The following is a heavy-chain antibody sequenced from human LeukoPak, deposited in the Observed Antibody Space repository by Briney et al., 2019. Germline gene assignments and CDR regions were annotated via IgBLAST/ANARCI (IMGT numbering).Heavy chain of an antibody. Sequence: ASVKVSCKASGGTFSSYAISWVRQAPGQGLEWMGRIIPILGTANYAQKFQGRVTITADKSTSTAYMELSSLRSEDTAVYYCARDQLAYYYDSSGYYEDWGQGTLVTVSS. CDR2: IIPILGTA. CDR3: ARDQLAYYYDSSGYYED. J-gene: IGHJ4*02. CDR1: GGTFSSYA. V-gene: IGHV1-69*04. D-gene: IGHD3-22*01.